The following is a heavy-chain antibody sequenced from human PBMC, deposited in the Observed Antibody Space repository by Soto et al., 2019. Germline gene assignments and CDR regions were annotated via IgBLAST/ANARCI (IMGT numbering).Heavy chain of an antibody. CDR3: ASMGYHYGSGSYPLDY. CDR1: GGSISSYY. J-gene: IGHJ4*02. V-gene: IGHV4-4*08. D-gene: IGHD3-10*01. CDR2: MYNSGST. Sequence: QVQLQESGPGLVKPSETLSLTCTVSGGSISSYYWTWIRQPPGKGLEWIGFMYNSGSTPYNPSLKSPATISLXPXKXXFSLNLRSVTAAATAVYYCASMGYHYGSGSYPLDYWGQGTLGTVSS.